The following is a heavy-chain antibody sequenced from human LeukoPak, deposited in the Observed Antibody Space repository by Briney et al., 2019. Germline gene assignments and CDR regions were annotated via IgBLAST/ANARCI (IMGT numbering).Heavy chain of an antibody. D-gene: IGHD2-15*01. CDR2: IYTSGST. CDR1: GGSISSGSYY. CDR3: ARERMDYYYYYMDV. Sequence: SQTLSLTCTVSGGSISSGSYYWSWIRQPAGKGLEWIGRIYTSGSTNYNPSLKSRVTISVDTSKNQFSLKLSSVTAADTAVYYCARERMDYYYYYMDVWGKGTTVTVSS. J-gene: IGHJ6*03. V-gene: IGHV4-61*02.